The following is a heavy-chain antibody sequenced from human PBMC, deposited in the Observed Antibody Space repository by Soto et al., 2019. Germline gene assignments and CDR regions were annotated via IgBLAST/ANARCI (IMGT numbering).Heavy chain of an antibody. CDR2: IYYTGST. Sequence: QVQLQESGPGLVKPSETLSLTCTVSGGSISSYYWSWIRQPPGKGLEWIAYIYYTGSTNYNPSLTSRDPFSADTSKNPFSLKLISVPAADTAMYYCARVDSSGSYFDSWGQGTLVTVSS. V-gene: IGHV4-59*01. J-gene: IGHJ4*02. D-gene: IGHD3-22*01. CDR3: ARVDSSGSYFDS. CDR1: GGSISSYY.